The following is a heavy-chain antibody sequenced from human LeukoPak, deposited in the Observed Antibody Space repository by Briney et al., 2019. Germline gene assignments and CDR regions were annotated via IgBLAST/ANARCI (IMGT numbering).Heavy chain of an antibody. CDR1: GGSFSGYY. V-gene: IGHV4-34*01. CDR2: INHSGST. CDR3: ARGVVYYMDV. Sequence: SETLSLTCAVYGGSFSGYYWSWIRQPPGKGLEWIGEINHSGSTSYNPSLKSRVTISVDTSKNQFSLKLSSVTAADTAVYYCARGVVYYMDVWGKGTTVTISS. J-gene: IGHJ6*03.